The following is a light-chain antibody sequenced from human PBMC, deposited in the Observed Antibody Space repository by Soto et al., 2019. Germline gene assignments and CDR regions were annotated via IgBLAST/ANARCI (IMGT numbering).Light chain of an antibody. Sequence: EIVLTQSPGILSLSPGERATLSCGASQSVSSNYLAWYQQKPGRAPRLLIYGASSRATGIPDRFSGSGSGTDFSLTISRLEPDDFAVYYCQQRSNWQITFGQGTRLEIK. CDR3: QQRSNWQIT. J-gene: IGKJ5*01. CDR2: GAS. V-gene: IGKV3D-20*02. CDR1: QSVSSNY.